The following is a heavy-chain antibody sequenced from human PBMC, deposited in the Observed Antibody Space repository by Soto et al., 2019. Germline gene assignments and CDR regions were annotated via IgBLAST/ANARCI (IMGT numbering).Heavy chain of an antibody. CDR3: ARDQGDYDFWSGYSLARYYFDY. CDR1: GYTFTGYY. Sequence: ASVKVSCKASGYTFTGYYMHWVRQAPGQGLEWMGWINPNSGGTNYAQKFQGRVTMTRDTSISTAYMELSRLRSDDTAVYYCARDQGDYDFWSGYSLARYYFDYWGQGTLVTVSS. V-gene: IGHV1-2*02. J-gene: IGHJ4*02. D-gene: IGHD3-3*01. CDR2: INPNSGGT.